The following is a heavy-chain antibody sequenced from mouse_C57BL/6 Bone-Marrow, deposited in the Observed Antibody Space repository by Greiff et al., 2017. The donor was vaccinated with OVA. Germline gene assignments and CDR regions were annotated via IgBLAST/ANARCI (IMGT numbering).Heavy chain of an antibody. CDR3: AKGGYYGSSTDAMDY. Sequence: VQLQQSGPGLVQPSQSLSITCTVSGFSLTSYGVHWVRQSPGKGLEWLGVIWRGGSTDYNAAFMSRLSITKDNSKSQVFFKMNSLQADDTAIYYCAKGGYYGSSTDAMDYWGQGTSVTVSS. CDR2: IWRGGST. CDR1: GFSLTSYG. D-gene: IGHD1-1*01. V-gene: IGHV2-5*01. J-gene: IGHJ4*01.